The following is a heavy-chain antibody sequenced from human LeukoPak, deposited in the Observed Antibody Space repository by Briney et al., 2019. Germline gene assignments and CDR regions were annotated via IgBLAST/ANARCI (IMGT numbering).Heavy chain of an antibody. CDR2: ISDSGSA. CDR3: ARPLSGGSCFAG. V-gene: IGHV4-59*08. D-gene: IGHD2-15*01. Sequence: SETLSLTCTVSGGSITNYYWTWIRQPPGKGLEWIGHISDSGSANYNPSLKSRVTISVDTSKNQFSLKLTSVTAADTAVYYCARPLSGGSCFAGWGQGTLVTVSS. J-gene: IGHJ4*02. CDR1: GGSITNYY.